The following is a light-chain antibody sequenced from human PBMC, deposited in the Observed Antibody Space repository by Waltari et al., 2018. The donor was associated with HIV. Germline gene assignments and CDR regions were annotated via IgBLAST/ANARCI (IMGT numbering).Light chain of an antibody. V-gene: IGKV1-12*02. CDR2: PAS. CDR1: EGIASW. CDR3: QQANSFPWT. Sequence: DIQMTQSPSSVSASVGDTVTITCRASEGIASWLAWYQQKPGEAPNLLIYPASSLQTGVPSRFSGSESGTDFTLTISSLQPEDFATYYCQQANSFPWTFGQVTKVEIK. J-gene: IGKJ1*01.